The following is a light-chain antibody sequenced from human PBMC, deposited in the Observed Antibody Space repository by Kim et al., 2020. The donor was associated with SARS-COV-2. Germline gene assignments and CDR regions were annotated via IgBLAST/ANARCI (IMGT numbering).Light chain of an antibody. Sequence: GQSITISCTRTSCDVGSYNLISWYQQHPGKAPKLMIYEGSKRPSGVSNRFSGSKSGNTASLTISGLQAEDEADYYCCSYAGSSTWVFGGGTQLTVL. V-gene: IGLV2-23*01. CDR2: EGS. J-gene: IGLJ3*02. CDR3: CSYAGSSTWV. CDR1: SCDVGSYNL.